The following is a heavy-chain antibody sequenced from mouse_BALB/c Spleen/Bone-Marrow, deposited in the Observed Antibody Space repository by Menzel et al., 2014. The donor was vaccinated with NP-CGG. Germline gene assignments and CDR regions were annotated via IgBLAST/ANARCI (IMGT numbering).Heavy chain of an antibody. CDR2: INPDSSTI. Sequence: EVQLVESGGGLVQPGGSLKLSCAASGFDFSRYWMTWVRQAPGKGLEWIGEINPDSSTIYYTPSLKDKFIISRDNAKNTLYLQMSKVRSEDTALYYCAKNYYYGYVAYWGQGTLVTVSA. D-gene: IGHD1-2*01. V-gene: IGHV4-1*02. CDR1: GFDFSRYW. CDR3: AKNYYYGYVAY. J-gene: IGHJ3*01.